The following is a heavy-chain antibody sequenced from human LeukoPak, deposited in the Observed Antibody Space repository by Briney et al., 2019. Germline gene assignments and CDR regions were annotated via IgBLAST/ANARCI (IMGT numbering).Heavy chain of an antibody. J-gene: IGHJ4*02. CDR3: ARYSARGGWYAY. V-gene: IGHV1-69*06. CDR2: IIPIFGTA. CDR1: GGTFSSYA. D-gene: IGHD6-19*01. Sequence: SVKVSCKASGGTFSSYAISWVRQAPGQGLGWMGGIIPIFGTANYAQKFQGRVTITADKSTSTACMELSSLRSEDTAVYYCARYSARGGWYAYWGQGTLVTVSS.